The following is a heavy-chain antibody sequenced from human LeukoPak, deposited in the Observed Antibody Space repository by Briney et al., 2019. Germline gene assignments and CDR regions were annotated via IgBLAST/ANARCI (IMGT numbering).Heavy chain of an antibody. CDR1: GGTFSSYA. CDR2: INPNSGGT. Sequence: ASVKVSCKASGGTFSSYAISWVRQAPGQGLEWMGRINPNSGGTNYARKFQGRVTMTRDTSISTAYMELSRLRSDDTAVYYCARTRESSSGWYPYYYYYNMDVWGKGTTVTVSS. D-gene: IGHD6-19*01. CDR3: ARTRESSSGWYPYYYYYNMDV. J-gene: IGHJ6*03. V-gene: IGHV1-2*06.